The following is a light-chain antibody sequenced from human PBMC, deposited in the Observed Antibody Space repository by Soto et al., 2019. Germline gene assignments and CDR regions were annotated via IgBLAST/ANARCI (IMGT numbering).Light chain of an antibody. CDR3: SSHTSSSRYV. J-gene: IGLJ1*01. CDR1: SSDVGGNH. CDR2: DVS. V-gene: IGLV2-14*01. Sequence: QSALTQPASVSGSPGQSITISCTGTSSDVGGNHVSWYQQHPGKAPRLIIYDVSNRPSGISNRFSGPKSDNTASLTISGLQADDEADYYCSSHTSSSRYVFGTGTKLTVL.